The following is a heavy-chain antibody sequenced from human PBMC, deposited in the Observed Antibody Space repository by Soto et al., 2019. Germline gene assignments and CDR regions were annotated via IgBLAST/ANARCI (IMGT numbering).Heavy chain of an antibody. CDR1: GFTFSSYG. CDR3: ARYRTPFWSDYSADY. D-gene: IGHD3-3*01. J-gene: IGHJ4*02. V-gene: IGHV3-30*03. CDR2: ISNDGSHK. Sequence: QVLLVESGGGVVQPGRSLRLSCAASGFTFSSYGMHWVRQAPGKGLEWLAVISNDGSHKYYADSVKGRFTVSRDNSKNTLFLQMNSLRPEDTALYYCARYRTPFWSDYSADYWGQGTLVTVSS.